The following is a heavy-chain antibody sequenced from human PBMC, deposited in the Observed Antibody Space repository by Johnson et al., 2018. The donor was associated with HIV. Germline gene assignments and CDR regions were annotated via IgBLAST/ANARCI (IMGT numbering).Heavy chain of an antibody. CDR3: TTGQLERRSPNDAFDI. J-gene: IGHJ3*02. CDR2: IKQDGSEK. V-gene: IGHV3-7*03. CDR1: GFTFSSYA. D-gene: IGHD1-1*01. Sequence: EVQLLESGGGVVQPGRSLRLSCAASGFTFSSYAMHWVRQAPGKGLEWVANIKQDGSEKYYVDSVKGRFTISRDNAKNTLYLQMNSLKTEDTAVYYCTTGQLERRSPNDAFDIWGQGTMVTVSS.